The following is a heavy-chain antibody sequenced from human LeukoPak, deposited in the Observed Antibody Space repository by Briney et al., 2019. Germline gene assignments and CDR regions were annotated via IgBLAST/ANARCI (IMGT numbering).Heavy chain of an antibody. V-gene: IGHV1-2*02. Sequence: GASVKVSCKASGYTFTGYYMHWVRQAPGQGLEWMGWINPNNGGTNYAQKFQGRVTMTRDTSISTAYMELSRLRSDDTAVYYCAREGRASNWFDPWGQGTLVTVSS. CDR3: AREGRASNWFDP. CDR2: INPNNGGT. CDR1: GYTFTGYY. J-gene: IGHJ5*02.